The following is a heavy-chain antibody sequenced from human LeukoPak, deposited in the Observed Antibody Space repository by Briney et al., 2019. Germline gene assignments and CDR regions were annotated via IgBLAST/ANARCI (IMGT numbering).Heavy chain of an antibody. Sequence: SETLSLTCTVSGGSISYYYWSWIRQPPGKGLEWIGYIYYSGSTKYNPSLKSQITISEDTSKNQFSLKLSSVTAADTAMYYCARQGNGDLYYFDYWGQGTLVTVSS. D-gene: IGHD4-17*01. V-gene: IGHV4-59*08. CDR2: IYYSGST. J-gene: IGHJ4*02. CDR1: GGSISYYY. CDR3: ARQGNGDLYYFDY.